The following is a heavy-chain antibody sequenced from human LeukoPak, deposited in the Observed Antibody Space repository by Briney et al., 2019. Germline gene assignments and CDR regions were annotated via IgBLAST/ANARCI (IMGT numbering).Heavy chain of an antibody. CDR2: IKAGGDT. CDR1: GYTFTSYH. D-gene: IGHD2/OR15-2a*01. J-gene: IGHJ4*02. V-gene: IGHV1-46*01. Sequence: GASVTVSCKASGYTFTSYHMHWVRQAPGQGLEWIGIIKAGGDTLYAQKFQGRVTVTRDTSTSAVYMDTNSLRSEDTAIYYCAREGPNIYYFDNWGQGTLVTVSS. CDR3: AREGPNIYYFDN.